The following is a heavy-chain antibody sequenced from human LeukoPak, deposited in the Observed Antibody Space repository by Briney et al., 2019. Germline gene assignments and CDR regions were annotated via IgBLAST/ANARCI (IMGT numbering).Heavy chain of an antibody. V-gene: IGHV4-34*01. D-gene: IGHD1-7*01. Sequence: KPSETLSLTCAVYGRSLSGYYWSWIRQPPGKGLEWIGEINHSGSTNYNPSLKSRVTISVDTSKNQFSLKLSSVTAADTAVYYCARGNYRGYFDYWGQGTLVTVSS. CDR1: GRSLSGYY. CDR3: ARGNYRGYFDY. J-gene: IGHJ4*02. CDR2: INHSGST.